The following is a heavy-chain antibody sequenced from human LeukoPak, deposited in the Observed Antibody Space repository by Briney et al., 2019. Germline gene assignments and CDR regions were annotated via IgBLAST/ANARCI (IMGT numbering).Heavy chain of an antibody. CDR2: IYSGGST. CDR3: ARGTGSGSLDY. V-gene: IGHV3-66*01. CDR1: EFSVGSNY. J-gene: IGHJ4*02. Sequence: PGGSLRLSCAASEFSVGSNYMTWVRQAPGKGLEWVSLIYSGGSTHYADSVKGRFTISRDNAKNSLYLQMNSLRAEDTAVYYCARGTGSGSLDYWGQGTLVTVSS. D-gene: IGHD3-10*01.